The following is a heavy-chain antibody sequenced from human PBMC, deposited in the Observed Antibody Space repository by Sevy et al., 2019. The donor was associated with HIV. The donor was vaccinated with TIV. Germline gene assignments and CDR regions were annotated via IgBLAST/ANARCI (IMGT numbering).Heavy chain of an antibody. CDR2: ISSSSNYI. V-gene: IGHV3-21*01. D-gene: IGHD3-10*01. CDR1: GFTFSTYS. Sequence: GGSLRLSCAASGFTFSTYSMNWVRQAPGKGLEWVSSISSSSNYIYYADSVKGRFTISRDNAKNSLYLQMNTLGAGDTALYYCARDGARITMVQGVMAYYHGMDVWGQGTTVTVSS. CDR3: ARDGARITMVQGVMAYYHGMDV. J-gene: IGHJ6*02.